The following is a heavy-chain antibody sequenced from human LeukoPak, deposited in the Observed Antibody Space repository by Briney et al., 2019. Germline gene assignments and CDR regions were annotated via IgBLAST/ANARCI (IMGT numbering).Heavy chain of an antibody. CDR2: ISGSGGST. CDR3: AKDPKTYYDFWSGYQSFDY. V-gene: IGHV3-23*01. D-gene: IGHD3-3*01. Sequence: PGGSLRLSCAASGFTFSSYAMSWVRQAPGKGLEWVSAISGSGGSTYYADSVKGRFTISRDNSKNTLYLQMNSLRAEDTAVYYCAKDPKTYYDFWSGYQSFDYWGQGTLVTASS. J-gene: IGHJ4*02. CDR1: GFTFSSYA.